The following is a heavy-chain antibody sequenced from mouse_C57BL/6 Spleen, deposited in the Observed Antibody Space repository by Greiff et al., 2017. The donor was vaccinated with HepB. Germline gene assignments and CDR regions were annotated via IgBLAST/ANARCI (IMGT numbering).Heavy chain of an antibody. D-gene: IGHD2-4*01. CDR3: ARGLGEDYFDY. J-gene: IGHJ2*01. CDR1: GYTFTSYG. V-gene: IGHV1-81*01. CDR2: IYPRSGNT. Sequence: VHLVESGAELARPGASVKLSCKASGYTFTSYGISWVKQRTGQGLEWIGEIYPRSGNTYYNEKFKGKATLTADKSSSTAYMELRSLTSEDSAVYFCARGLGEDYFDYWGQGTTLTVSS.